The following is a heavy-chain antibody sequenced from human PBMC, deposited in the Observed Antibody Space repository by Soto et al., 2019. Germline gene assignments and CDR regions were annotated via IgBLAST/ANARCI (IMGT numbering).Heavy chain of an antibody. Sequence: QVQLQESGPGLVKPSQTLSLTCTVSGGSITSGGHYWSWIRQHPGKGLEWIGYIYYSGSTYYNPSLKSRVTISIDTSKNRFSLKVRSVTVADTAVYYCARDQGGITIFGVPYGMDVWGQGTTVTVSS. J-gene: IGHJ6*02. CDR2: IYYSGST. CDR1: GGSITSGGHY. CDR3: ARDQGGITIFGVPYGMDV. V-gene: IGHV4-31*03. D-gene: IGHD3-3*01.